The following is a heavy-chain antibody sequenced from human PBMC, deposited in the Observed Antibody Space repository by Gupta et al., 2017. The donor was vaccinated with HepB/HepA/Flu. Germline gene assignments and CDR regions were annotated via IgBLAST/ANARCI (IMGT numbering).Heavy chain of an antibody. J-gene: IGHJ5*02. CDR3: ARQFAGHVGWFDA. CDR1: GGSISSTSYH. Sequence: QLQLQESVPGLVKPLETLSLTCTVSGGSISSTSYHWGWIRQSPGKGREWFGSIYHSGRTDDNPALKSQVTIYVDEVKNQVSLKLKSVNDTDMDVYYCARQFAGHVGWFDAWGQGILVTVSS. D-gene: IGHD3-16*01. V-gene: IGHV4-39*01. CDR2: IYHSGRT.